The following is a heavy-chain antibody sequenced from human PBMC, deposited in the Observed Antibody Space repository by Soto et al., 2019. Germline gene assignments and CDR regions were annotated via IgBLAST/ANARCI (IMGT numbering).Heavy chain of an antibody. J-gene: IGHJ5*02. CDR3: ARGSNVDTAVVSNWFDP. CDR2: IYHSGST. D-gene: IGHD5-18*01. CDR1: GGSINTFY. V-gene: IGHV4-59*12. Sequence: SETLSLTCTVSGGSINTFYWSWVRQPAGKGLEWIGYIYHSGSTYYNPSLKSRVTISVDRSKNQFSLKLSSVTAADTAVYYCARGSNVDTAVVSNWFDPWGQGTLVTVSS.